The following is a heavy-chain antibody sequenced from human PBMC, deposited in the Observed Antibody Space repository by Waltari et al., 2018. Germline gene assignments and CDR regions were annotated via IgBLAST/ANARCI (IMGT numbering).Heavy chain of an antibody. Sequence: QLRLQESGPGLVTPSETLSLTCTVSGGSISRGGYYWGWIRQSPGKGLEWIGSIYYSGSTHYNPTLESRVTISGDTSKNQFSLKVSSVTAADTAVYYCARHWKRSGYRFDPWGQGTLVTVSS. J-gene: IGHJ5*02. D-gene: IGHD5-12*01. V-gene: IGHV4-39*01. CDR2: IYYSGST. CDR3: ARHWKRSGYRFDP. CDR1: GGSISRGGYY.